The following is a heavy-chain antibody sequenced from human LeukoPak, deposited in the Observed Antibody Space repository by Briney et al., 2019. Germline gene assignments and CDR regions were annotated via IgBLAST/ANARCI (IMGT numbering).Heavy chain of an antibody. CDR3: ARGPGSSYSSGWYKGYNWFDP. CDR2: INHSGST. V-gene: IGHV4-34*01. CDR1: GFTFSSYS. D-gene: IGHD6-19*01. Sequence: GSLRLSCAASGFTFSSYSLSWIRQPPGKGLEWIGEINHSGSTNYNPSLKSRVTISVDTSKNQFSLKLSSVTAADTAVYYCARGPGSSYSSGWYKGYNWFDPWGQGTLVTVSS. J-gene: IGHJ5*02.